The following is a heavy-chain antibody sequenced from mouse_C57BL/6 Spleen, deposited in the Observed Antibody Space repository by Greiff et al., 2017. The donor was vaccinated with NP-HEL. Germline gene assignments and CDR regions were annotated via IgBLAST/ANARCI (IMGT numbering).Heavy chain of an antibody. CDR1: GFTFSSYA. CDR3: ARDTVVAGNWYFDV. Sequence: EVHLVESGGGLVKPGGSLKLSCAASGFTFSSYAMSWVRQTPEKRLEWVATISDGGSYTYYPDNVKGRFTISRDNAKNNLYLQMSHLKSEDTAMYYCARDTVVAGNWYFDVWGTGTTVTVSS. CDR2: ISDGGSYT. J-gene: IGHJ1*03. D-gene: IGHD1-1*01. V-gene: IGHV5-4*01.